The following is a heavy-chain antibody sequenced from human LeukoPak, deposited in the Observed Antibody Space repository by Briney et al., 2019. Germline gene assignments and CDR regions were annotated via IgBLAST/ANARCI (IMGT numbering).Heavy chain of an antibody. J-gene: IGHJ4*02. D-gene: IGHD5-24*01. CDR2: IYTDGST. CDR3: AKSYFGYSTYYTYFFNL. V-gene: IGHV4-4*09. Sequence: SETLSLTCTVSGGSISSDYWSWIRQPPGRGLEWMGYIYTDGSTNYNPSLKSRVTISVDTSKNQFALKLSSVTAADTAVYYCAKSYFGYSTYYTYFFNLWGQGALVTVSS. CDR1: GGSISSDY.